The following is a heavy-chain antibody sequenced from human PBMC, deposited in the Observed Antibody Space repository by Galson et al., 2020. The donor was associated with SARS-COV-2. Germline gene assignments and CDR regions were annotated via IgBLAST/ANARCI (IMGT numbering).Heavy chain of an antibody. J-gene: IGHJ1*01. Sequence: RGAPGNGKKKVALITYDGNNQYYGDSVKGRLTISRDNSQNTVYLQMNSLTTEDTAIYYCAKDLDSGNYPEYLQHWGQGTLVT. CDR2: ITYDGNNQ. D-gene: IGHD1-26*01. CDR3: AKDLDSGNYPEYLQH. V-gene: IGHV3-30*17.